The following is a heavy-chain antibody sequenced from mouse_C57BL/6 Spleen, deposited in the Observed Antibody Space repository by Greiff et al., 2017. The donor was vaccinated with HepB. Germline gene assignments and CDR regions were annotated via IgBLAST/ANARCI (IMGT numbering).Heavy chain of an antibody. D-gene: IGHD1-1*01. Sequence: QVQLQQSGPELVKPGASVKISCKASGYAFSSSWMNWVKQRPGKGLEWIGRIYPGDGDTNYNGKFKGKATLTADKSSSTAYMQLSSLTSEDSAVYFCARFYYYGSSYEYFDVWGTGTTVTVSS. CDR1: GYAFSSSW. CDR3: ARFYYYGSSYEYFDV. J-gene: IGHJ1*03. V-gene: IGHV1-82*01. CDR2: IYPGDGDT.